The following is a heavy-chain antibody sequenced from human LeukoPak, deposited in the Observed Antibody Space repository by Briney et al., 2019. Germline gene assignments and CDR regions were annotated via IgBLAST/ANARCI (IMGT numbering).Heavy chain of an antibody. CDR1: GYTLTELS. CDR2: FDFEDGET. D-gene: IGHD1-26*01. J-gene: IGHJ4*02. V-gene: IGHV1-24*01. CDR3: ATELPRGLLSY. Sequence: GASVKVSCKVSGYTLTELSMHWVRQAPGKGLEWMGGFDFEDGETTYAQKFQGRVTMTEDTPTDTAYMHLRSLRSEDTAVYYCATELPRGLLSYWGQGTLVTVSS.